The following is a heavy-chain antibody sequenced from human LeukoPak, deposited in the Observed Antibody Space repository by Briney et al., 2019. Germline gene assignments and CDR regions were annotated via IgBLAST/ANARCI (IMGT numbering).Heavy chain of an antibody. CDR2: ISSNGGST. D-gene: IGHD1-26*01. CDR1: GFTFSRYA. J-gene: IGHJ4*02. CDR3: AREETGSYAY. Sequence: VGSLRLSCAASGFTFSRYAMHWVRQAPGKGLEYVSAISSNGGSTYYANSVKGRFTISRDNSKNTLYLQMGSLRAEDMAVYYCAREETGSYAYWGQGTLVTVSS. V-gene: IGHV3-64*01.